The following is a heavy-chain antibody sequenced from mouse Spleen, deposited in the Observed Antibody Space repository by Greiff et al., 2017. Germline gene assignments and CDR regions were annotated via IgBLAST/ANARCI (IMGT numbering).Heavy chain of an antibody. CDR2: ISGGGSYT. CDR1: GFTFSSYG. V-gene: IGHV5-9-2*01. CDR3: ARDQGTWYFDV. J-gene: IGHJ1*01. D-gene: IGHD3-2*02. Sequence: EVMLVESGGGLVKPGGSLKLSCAASGFTFSSYGMSWVRQTPEKRLEWVATISGGGSYTYYPDSVKGRFTISRDNAKNNLYLQMSSLKSEDTAMYYCARDQGTWYFDVWGAGTTVTVSS.